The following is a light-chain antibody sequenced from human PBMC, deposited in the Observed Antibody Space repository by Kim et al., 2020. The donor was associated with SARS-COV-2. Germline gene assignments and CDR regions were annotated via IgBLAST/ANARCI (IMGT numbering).Light chain of an antibody. Sequence: EIVLTQSPGTLSLSPGERATLSCRASQSVGSSLLAWYQQKPGQAPRLLIYEAFKRVAGIPDRFSGSGSGTDFTLTISRPEPEDFAMYYWQQYGSPPYSFGQGTKLEI. CDR2: EAF. CDR1: QSVGSSL. V-gene: IGKV3-20*01. CDR3: QQYGSPPYS. J-gene: IGKJ2*03.